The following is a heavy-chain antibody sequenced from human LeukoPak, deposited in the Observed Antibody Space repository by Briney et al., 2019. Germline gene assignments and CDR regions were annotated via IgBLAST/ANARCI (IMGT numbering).Heavy chain of an antibody. D-gene: IGHD1-7*01. CDR3: ARGTNYGDY. CDR1: EFTFSTYT. V-gene: IGHV3-21*01. Sequence: GGSLRLSCAASEFTFSTYTMNWVRQPPGKGLEWVSSITGSSDYIYYADSVKGRFTISRDNAKNSLFLHMSSLRAEDTAVYYCARGTNYGDYWGQGTLVAVSS. J-gene: IGHJ4*02. CDR2: ITGSSDYI.